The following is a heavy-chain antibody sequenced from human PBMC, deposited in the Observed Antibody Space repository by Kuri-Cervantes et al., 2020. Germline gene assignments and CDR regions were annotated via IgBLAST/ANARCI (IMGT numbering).Heavy chain of an antibody. V-gene: IGHV4-31*03. CDR1: GGSISSGGYY. D-gene: IGHD3-9*01. CDR3: ARAGYDILTGWKGRAFDI. CDR2: IYYSGST. Sequence: SETLSLTCTVSGGSISSGGYYWSWIRQHPGKGLEWIGYIYYSGSTYYNPSLKSRVTISVDTSKNQFSLKLSSVTAADTAVYYCARAGYDILTGWKGRAFDIWGQGTMVTVPS. J-gene: IGHJ3*02.